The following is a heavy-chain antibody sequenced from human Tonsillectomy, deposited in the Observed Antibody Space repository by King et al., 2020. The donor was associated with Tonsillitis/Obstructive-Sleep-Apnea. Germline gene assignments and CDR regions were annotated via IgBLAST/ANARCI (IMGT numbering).Heavy chain of an antibody. J-gene: IGHJ4*02. CDR1: GFTFSSYA. V-gene: IGHV3-30*01. CDR3: ASLYGDYQVGYFDY. Sequence: VQLVESGGGVVQPGRSLRLSCAASGFTFSSYAMHWVRQAPDKGLEWVAVISYDGSNKYYADSVKGRFTISRDNSKNTLYLQMNSLRAEDTAVYYCASLYGDYQVGYFDYWGQGTLVTVSS. D-gene: IGHD4-17*01. CDR2: ISYDGSNK.